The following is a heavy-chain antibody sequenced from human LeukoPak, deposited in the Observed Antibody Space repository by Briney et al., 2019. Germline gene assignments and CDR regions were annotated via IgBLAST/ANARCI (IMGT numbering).Heavy chain of an antibody. D-gene: IGHD3-22*01. CDR3: ARVGGAHYYDSSGYDY. CDR2: ISAYNGNT. V-gene: IGHV1-18*04. J-gene: IGHJ4*02. CDR1: GYTFTSYY. Sequence: ASVKVSCKASGYTFTSYYMHWVRQAPGQGLEWMGWISAYNGNTNYAQKLQGRVTMTTDTSTSTAYMELRSLRSDNTAVYYCARVGGAHYYDSSGYDYWGQGTLVTVSS.